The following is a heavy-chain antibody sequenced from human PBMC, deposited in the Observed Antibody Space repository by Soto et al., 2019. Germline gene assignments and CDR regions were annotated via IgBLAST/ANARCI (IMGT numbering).Heavy chain of an antibody. CDR2: ISYDGSNK. V-gene: IGHV3-30*18. Sequence: GGSLRLSCAASGFTFSSYGMHWVRQAPGKGLEWVAVISYDGSNKYCVDSVKGRFTISRDNSKNTLYLQMNSLRAEDTAVYYCAKELRDIVLMVYAIEYYYYGMDVWGQGTTVTVSS. D-gene: IGHD2-8*01. J-gene: IGHJ6*02. CDR3: AKELRDIVLMVYAIEYYYYGMDV. CDR1: GFTFSSYG.